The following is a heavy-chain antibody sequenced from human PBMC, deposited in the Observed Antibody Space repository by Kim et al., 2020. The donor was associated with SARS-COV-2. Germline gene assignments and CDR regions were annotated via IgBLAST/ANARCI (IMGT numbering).Heavy chain of an antibody. CDR2: RKKDGSET. D-gene: IGHD2-2*01. J-gene: IGHJ4*02. CDR3: ARDGRDSEYANFDY. CDR1: GFTFRNYW. Sequence: GGSLRLSCAASGFTFRNYWMGWVRQAPGKGLEWVATRKKDGSETYYVDSVRGRFTISRDNAKNLLHLQMSNLRGDDTALYYCARDGRDSEYANFDYWGQGTLVAVSS. V-gene: IGHV3-7*01.